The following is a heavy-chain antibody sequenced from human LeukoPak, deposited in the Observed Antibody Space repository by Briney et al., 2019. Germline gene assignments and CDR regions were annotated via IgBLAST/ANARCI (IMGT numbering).Heavy chain of an antibody. V-gene: IGHV1-8*03. D-gene: IGHD6-13*01. J-gene: IGHJ6*03. Sequence: ASVKVSCKASGYTFTSYDINWVRQATGQGREWMGWMNPNSGNTGYAQKFQGRVTITRNTSISTGYMELSSVRSEDTAVYYCARGYRGYSSSWYHGRYYYYYMDVWGKGTTVTVSS. CDR3: ARGYRGYSSSWYHGRYYYYYMDV. CDR1: GYTFTSYD. CDR2: MNPNSGNT.